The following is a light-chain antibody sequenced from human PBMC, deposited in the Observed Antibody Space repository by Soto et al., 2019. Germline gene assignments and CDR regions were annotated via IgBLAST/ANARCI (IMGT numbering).Light chain of an antibody. V-gene: IGKV1-5*03. J-gene: IGKJ1*01. CDR1: HSISIW. Sequence: IQMTQSPSTLSASVGDIVTITCRASHSISIWLAWYQQKPGKAPKLLIYKASTLKSGVPSRFSGSGSGTEFTLTISSLQPEDFATYYCQQSYSTPPTFGQGTKVDIK. CDR2: KAS. CDR3: QQSYSTPPT.